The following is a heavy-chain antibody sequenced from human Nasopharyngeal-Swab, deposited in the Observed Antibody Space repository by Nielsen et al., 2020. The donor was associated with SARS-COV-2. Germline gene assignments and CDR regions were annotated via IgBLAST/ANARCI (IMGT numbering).Heavy chain of an antibody. J-gene: IGHJ4*02. D-gene: IGHD3-10*01. Sequence: SVKVSCKASGGTFSSYAISWVRQAPGQGLEWMGRIIPILGIANYAQKFQGRVTITADKSTSTAYMELSSLRSEDTAVYYCARVNYGSGSYLGGVDYWGQGTLVTVSS. V-gene: IGHV1-69*04. CDR2: IIPILGIA. CDR3: ARVNYGSGSYLGGVDY. CDR1: GGTFSSYA.